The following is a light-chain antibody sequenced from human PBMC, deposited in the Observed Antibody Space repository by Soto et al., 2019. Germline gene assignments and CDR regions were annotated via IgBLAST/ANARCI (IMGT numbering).Light chain of an antibody. CDR2: GAS. CDR1: QSVSSSY. V-gene: IGKV3-20*01. CDR3: QQYGSSPRT. Sequence: EIVLTQSPGTLSFSPGERATLSCRASQSVSSSYLAWYQQKPGQAPRLLIYGASSRATGIPDRFSGSGSGTDFTVTISRLEPEDFAVYYCQQYGSSPRTFGQGTKVVIK. J-gene: IGKJ1*01.